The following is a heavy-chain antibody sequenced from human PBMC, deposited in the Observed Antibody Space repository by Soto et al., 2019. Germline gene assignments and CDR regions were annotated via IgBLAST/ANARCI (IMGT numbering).Heavy chain of an antibody. CDR3: ARVRGAVAGNVSITMIVVPNHLGTWPDY. CDR1: GYTFTSYG. Sequence: ASVKVSCKASGYTFTSYGISWVRQAPGQGLEWMGWISAYNGNTNYAQKLQGRVTMTTDTSTSTAYMELRSLRSDDTAVYYCARVRGAVAGNVSITMIVVPNHLGTWPDYWG. J-gene: IGHJ4*01. CDR2: ISAYNGNT. V-gene: IGHV1-18*01. D-gene: IGHD3-22*01.